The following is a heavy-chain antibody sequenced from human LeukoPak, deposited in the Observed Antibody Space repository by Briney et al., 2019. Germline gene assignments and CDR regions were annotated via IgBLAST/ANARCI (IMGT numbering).Heavy chain of an antibody. CDR2: INSDGSST. Sequence: PGGTLRLSCAASGFTVSSYWMHWVRQAPGKGLVWVSRINSDGSSTSYADSVKGRFTISRDNAKNTLYLQMNSLRAEDTAVYYCARDLIFGGSSWFTPYYYYYYGMDVWGQGTTVTVSS. CDR3: ARDLIFGGSSWFTPYYYYYYGMDV. D-gene: IGHD6-13*01. CDR1: GFTVSSYW. J-gene: IGHJ6*02. V-gene: IGHV3-74*01.